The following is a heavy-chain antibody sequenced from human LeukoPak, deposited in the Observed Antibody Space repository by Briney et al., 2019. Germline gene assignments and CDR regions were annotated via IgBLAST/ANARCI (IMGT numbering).Heavy chain of an antibody. D-gene: IGHD3-9*01. CDR3: AKSDILTAYWLDP. CDR1: GYTFTSYY. J-gene: IGHJ5*02. V-gene: IGHV1-46*01. CDR2: INPSGGST. Sequence: ASVKVSCKASGYTFTSYYMHWVRQAPGQGLEWMGIINPSGGSTSYAQKFQGRVTMTRDMSTSTVYMELSSLRSEDTAVYYCAKSDILTAYWLDPWGQGTLVTVSS.